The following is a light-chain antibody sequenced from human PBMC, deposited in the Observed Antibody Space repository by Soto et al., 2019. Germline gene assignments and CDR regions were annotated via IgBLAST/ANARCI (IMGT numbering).Light chain of an antibody. J-gene: IGKJ5*01. CDR2: EVS. Sequence: PLTQFPSSLSASVGDRVTITCRASQGVNSHLAWHQQKPGKAPKLLISEVSTLQSGVPSRFSGSGSGTDFTLTISSLQPEDFATYYCQHLNAYPITFGQGTRLEIK. CDR1: QGVNSH. CDR3: QHLNAYPIT. V-gene: IGKV1-9*01.